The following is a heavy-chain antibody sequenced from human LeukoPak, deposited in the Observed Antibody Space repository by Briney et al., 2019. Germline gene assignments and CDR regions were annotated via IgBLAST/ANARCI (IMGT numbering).Heavy chain of an antibody. D-gene: IGHD3-3*01. CDR1: GGSISSSSYY. Sequence: SETLSLTCTVSGGSISSSSYYWGWIRQPPGKGLEWIGSIYYSGSTYYNPSLKSRVTISVDTSKNQFSPKLSSVTAADTAVYYCARDHYAAPRTTFGVVIGRKFFEYWGQGTLVTVSS. J-gene: IGHJ4*02. V-gene: IGHV4-39*02. CDR2: IYYSGST. CDR3: ARDHYAAPRTTFGVVIGRKFFEY.